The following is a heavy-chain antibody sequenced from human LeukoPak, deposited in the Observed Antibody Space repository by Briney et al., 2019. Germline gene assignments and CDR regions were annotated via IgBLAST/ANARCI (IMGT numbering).Heavy chain of an antibody. CDR3: GSGRSGYINDAFDI. Sequence: GGSLSLSCAASGFTFSSYAMSWVRQAPGKGLEWFSAISGSGGSTYYADSVKGRFTISRDNSKNTLYLQMNSLRAEDTAVYYCGSGRSGYINDAFDIWGQGTMVIVSS. CDR1: GFTFSSYA. J-gene: IGHJ3*02. D-gene: IGHD5-12*01. V-gene: IGHV3-23*01. CDR2: ISGSGGST.